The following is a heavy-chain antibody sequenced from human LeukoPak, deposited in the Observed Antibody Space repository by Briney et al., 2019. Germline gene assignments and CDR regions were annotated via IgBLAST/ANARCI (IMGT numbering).Heavy chain of an antibody. CDR1: GFTFSIYG. CDR2: IWYDGSNE. Sequence: PGRSLRLSCAASGFTFSIYGMHWVRQAPGKGLEWVALIWYDGSNENYADSVKGRFTISRDNSKNTLYLQMNSLRAEDTAVYYCVRGSPLGATTNWLDPWGQGNLVTVSS. D-gene: IGHD1-26*01. J-gene: IGHJ5*02. V-gene: IGHV3-33*01. CDR3: VRGSPLGATTNWLDP.